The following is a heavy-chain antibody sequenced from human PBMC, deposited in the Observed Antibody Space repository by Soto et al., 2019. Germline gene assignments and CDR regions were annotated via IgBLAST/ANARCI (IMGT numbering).Heavy chain of an antibody. CDR1: GFTFSSYG. J-gene: IGHJ6*02. V-gene: IGHV3-30*18. CDR2: ISYDGSNK. D-gene: IGHD6-13*01. CDR3: AKDLKIEQQLGPYYYYYGMDV. Sequence: HPGGSLRLSCAASGFTFSSYGMHWVRQAPGKGLEWVAVISYDGSNKYYADSVKGRFTISRDNSKNTLYLQMNSLRAEDTAVYYCAKDLKIEQQLGPYYYYYGMDVWGQGTTVNVSS.